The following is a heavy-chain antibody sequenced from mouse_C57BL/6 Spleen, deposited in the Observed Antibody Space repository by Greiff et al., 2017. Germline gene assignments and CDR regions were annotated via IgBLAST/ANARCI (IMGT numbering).Heavy chain of an antibody. CDR2: IWSGGST. Sequence: VKLMESGPGLVQPSQSLSITCTVSGFSLTSYGVHWVRQSPGKGLEWLGVIWSGGSTDYNAAFISRLSISKDNSKSQVFFKMNSLQADDTAIYYCARAYYSNYGYFDVWGTGTTVTVSS. CDR1: GFSLTSYG. CDR3: ARAYYSNYGYFDV. J-gene: IGHJ1*03. V-gene: IGHV2-2*01. D-gene: IGHD2-5*01.